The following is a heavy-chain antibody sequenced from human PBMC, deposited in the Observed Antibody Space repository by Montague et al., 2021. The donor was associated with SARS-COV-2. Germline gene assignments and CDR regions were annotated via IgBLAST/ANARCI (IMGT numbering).Heavy chain of an antibody. CDR2: ISWNSGTI. J-gene: IGHJ4*02. CDR3: AKVGCDLFWFGELKD. CDR1: GFTFHEYA. Sequence: SLRLSCAASGFTFHEYAIHWVRQAPGKGLEWVSGISWNSGTITYADSVKGRFTTRSDNADKSLSLQMNSLSVEDTAIYYCAKVGCDLFWFGELKDWGQGALVTVSS. D-gene: IGHD3-10*01. V-gene: IGHV3-9*01.